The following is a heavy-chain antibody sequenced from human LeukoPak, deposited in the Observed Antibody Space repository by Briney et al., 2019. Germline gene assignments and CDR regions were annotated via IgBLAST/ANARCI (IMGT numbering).Heavy chain of an antibody. CDR3: ARGSEWFGELDAFDI. J-gene: IGHJ3*02. CDR1: GGSISSSNW. Sequence: KTSETLSLTCAVSGGSISSSNWWSWVRQPPGKGLEWIGEIYHSGSTYYNPSLKSRVTISVDRSKNQFSLKLSSVTAADTAVYYCARGSEWFGELDAFDIWGQGTMVTVSS. CDR2: IYHSGST. V-gene: IGHV4-4*02. D-gene: IGHD3-10*01.